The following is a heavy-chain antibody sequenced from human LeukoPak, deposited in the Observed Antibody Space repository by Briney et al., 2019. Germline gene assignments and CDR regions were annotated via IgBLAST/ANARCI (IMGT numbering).Heavy chain of an antibody. Sequence: ASVKVSCKASGYTFTGYYMHWVRQAPGQGLEWMGWISAYNGNTNYAQKLQGRVTMTTDTSTSTAYMELRSLRSDDTAVYYCARGENGVWGSYRKNWFDPWGQGTLVTVSS. D-gene: IGHD3-16*02. V-gene: IGHV1-18*04. CDR1: GYTFTGYY. CDR3: ARGENGVWGSYRKNWFDP. CDR2: ISAYNGNT. J-gene: IGHJ5*02.